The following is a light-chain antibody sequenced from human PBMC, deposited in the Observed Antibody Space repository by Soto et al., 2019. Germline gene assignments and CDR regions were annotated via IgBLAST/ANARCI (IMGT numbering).Light chain of an antibody. CDR1: QSISSW. V-gene: IGKV1-5*03. Sequence: DIQMTQSPSTLSASVGDRVTITCRASQSISSWLAWYQQKPGKAPKLLIYKASSLESGVPSRFIGSGTGTRFHTTINSLQPYDFSTYYCQQYYSYSPSTFGGGTKVEIK. CDR3: QQYYSYSPST. J-gene: IGKJ4*01. CDR2: KAS.